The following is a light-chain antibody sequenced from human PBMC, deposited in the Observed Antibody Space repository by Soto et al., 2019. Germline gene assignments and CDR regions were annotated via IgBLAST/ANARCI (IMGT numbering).Light chain of an antibody. Sequence: DIQMTQSPSSLSASVGDRVTITCRASQSISSYLNWYQQKPGKAPKLLIYAASSLQSGVPSRFSGSGSGTDFTLTISSLQPEDCATYYCQQSYSTPYTLGHGTKLEIK. CDR1: QSISSY. CDR3: QQSYSTPYT. V-gene: IGKV1-39*01. CDR2: AAS. J-gene: IGKJ2*01.